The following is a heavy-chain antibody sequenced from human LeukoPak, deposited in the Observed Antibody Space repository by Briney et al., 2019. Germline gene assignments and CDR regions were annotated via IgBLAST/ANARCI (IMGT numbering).Heavy chain of an antibody. D-gene: IGHD3-10*01. Sequence: SETLSLTCAVDGGSFSGYYWTWIRPPPGKGLEWIGEINHRRSTKYSPSLKSRVTISVDTSKNQFSLRLSSVTAADTAVYYCARRVGRWFGERAYYYNYMDVWGKGTTVTISS. CDR2: INHRRST. CDR1: GGSFSGYY. J-gene: IGHJ6*03. CDR3: ARRVGRWFGERAYYYNYMDV. V-gene: IGHV4-34*01.